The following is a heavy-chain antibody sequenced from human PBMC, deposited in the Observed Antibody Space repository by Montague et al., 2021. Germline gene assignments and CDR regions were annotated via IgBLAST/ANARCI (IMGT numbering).Heavy chain of an antibody. V-gene: IGHV3-33*01. CDR3: AREVAPGSGSNSVDY. CDR1: DFTLSTYA. CDR2: LWYDGSNK. D-gene: IGHD3-10*01. J-gene: IGHJ4*02. Sequence: SLRLSCAASDFTLSTYAMHWVRQAPGKGLEWVAVLWYDGSNKFYADSVKGRFTISRDNSKNTLYLQMNNLRAEDTAMYYCAREVAPGSGSNSVDYWGQGTLVTVSS.